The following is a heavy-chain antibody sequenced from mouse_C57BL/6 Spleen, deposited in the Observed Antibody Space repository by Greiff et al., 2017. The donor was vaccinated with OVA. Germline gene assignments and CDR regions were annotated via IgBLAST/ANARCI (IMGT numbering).Heavy chain of an antibody. CDR1: GYTFTSYW. J-gene: IGHJ1*03. Sequence: VQLQQPGAELVKPGASVKLSCKASGYTFTSYWMHWVKQRPGQGLEWIGMIHPNSGSTNYNEKFKSKATLTVDKSSSTAYMQLSSLTSEDSAVYYCAREITTVGWYFDVWGTGTTVTVSS. CDR2: IHPNSGST. V-gene: IGHV1-64*01. D-gene: IGHD1-1*01. CDR3: AREITTVGWYFDV.